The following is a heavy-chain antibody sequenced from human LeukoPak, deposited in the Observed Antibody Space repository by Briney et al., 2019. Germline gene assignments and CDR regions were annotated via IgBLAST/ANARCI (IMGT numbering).Heavy chain of an antibody. CDR3: ARSTDSSSWYYFDY. J-gene: IGHJ4*02. Sequence: SETLSLTCTVSGGSISNYYWSWIRQPPGKGLEWIGYISYSGSTNNNPSLKSRATISVDTTKNQFSLKLSSVTAADAAVYYCARSTDSSSWYYFDYWGQGTLVTVSS. CDR1: GGSISNYY. CDR2: ISYSGST. D-gene: IGHD6-13*01. V-gene: IGHV4-59*08.